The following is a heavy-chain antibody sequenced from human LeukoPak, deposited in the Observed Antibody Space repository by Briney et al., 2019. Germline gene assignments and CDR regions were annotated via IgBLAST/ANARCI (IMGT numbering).Heavy chain of an antibody. CDR3: ARDLESGDDAFDI. CDR1: GGTFISYA. Sequence: GASVKVSCKASGGTFISYAISWVRQAPGQGLEWMGGIIPIFGTANYAQKFQGRVTITADKSTSTAYMELSSLRSEDTAVYYCARDLESGDDAFDIWGQGTMVTVSS. V-gene: IGHV1-69*06. J-gene: IGHJ3*02. CDR2: IIPIFGTA. D-gene: IGHD3-10*01.